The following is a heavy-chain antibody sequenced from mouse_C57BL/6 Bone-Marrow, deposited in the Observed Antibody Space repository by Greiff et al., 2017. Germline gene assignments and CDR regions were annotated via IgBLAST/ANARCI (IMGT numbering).Heavy chain of an antibody. CDR2: FSSGGSYT. Sequence: DVMLVESGGDLVKPGGSLKLSCAASGFTFSSYGMSWVRQTPDTRLEWVATFSSGGSYTYYPDRVTGRFTITTHNAKNTLYLQRSGQKYEDTAMYYGAGRYYDGSGRYFDVWGTGTTVTVSS. V-gene: IGHV5-6*02. J-gene: IGHJ1*03. CDR1: GFTFSSYG. CDR3: AGRYYDGSGRYFDV. D-gene: IGHD1-1*01.